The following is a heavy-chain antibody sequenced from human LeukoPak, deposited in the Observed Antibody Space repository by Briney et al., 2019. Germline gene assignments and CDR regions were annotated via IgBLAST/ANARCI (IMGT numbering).Heavy chain of an antibody. V-gene: IGHV3-20*04. CDR2: INLNGGST. J-gene: IGHJ3*01. CDR1: GFTFDDYG. Sequence: GGSLRLFCAASGFTFDDYGMSWVRQAPGKGLEGVSGINLNGGSTRYADSVKGRFTISRDNPKNSLYLEMDSLRSEDTALYYCARMNGWRSTSLDLWGQGTMVTVSS. D-gene: IGHD2-2*01. CDR3: ARMNGWRSTSLDL.